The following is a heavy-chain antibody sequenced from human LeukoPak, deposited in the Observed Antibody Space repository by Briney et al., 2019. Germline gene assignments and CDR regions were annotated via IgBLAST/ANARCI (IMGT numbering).Heavy chain of an antibody. CDR2: INPSGGST. CDR1: GYTFTSYY. CDR3: ARDPSPYGGNYYFDY. V-gene: IGHV1-46*01. J-gene: IGHJ4*02. Sequence: GASVKVSCKASGYTFTSYYMHWVRQAPGQGLEWMGIINPSGGSTSYAQKFQGRVTMTRDTSTSTVYMELSSLRSEDTAVYDCARDPSPYGGNYYFDYWGQGTLVTVSS. D-gene: IGHD4-23*01.